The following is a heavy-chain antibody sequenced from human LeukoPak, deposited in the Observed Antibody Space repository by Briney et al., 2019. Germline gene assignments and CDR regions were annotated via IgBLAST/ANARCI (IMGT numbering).Heavy chain of an antibody. CDR1: GFTFSVYT. Sequence: GGSLCLSCAASGFTFSVYTINSVRRAPGEGLEWGSSISSSISYISYADSVRGRFTFHRDNARNSMYLQMNRLRAEDTAVNYVARGLYGSPYEYFDDWGQGTLVTVSS. J-gene: IGHJ4*02. V-gene: IGHV3-21*01. CDR3: ARGLYGSPYEYFDD. CDR2: ISSSISYI. D-gene: IGHD3-10*01.